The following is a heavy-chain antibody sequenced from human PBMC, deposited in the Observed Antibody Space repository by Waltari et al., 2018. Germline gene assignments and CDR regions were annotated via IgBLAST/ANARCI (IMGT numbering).Heavy chain of an antibody. CDR3: ARAPCSSTSCYFPYYFDY. D-gene: IGHD2-2*01. CDR1: GYSISSGYY. V-gene: IGHV4-38-2*01. CDR2: IYHSGST. J-gene: IGHJ4*02. Sequence: QVQLQESGPGLVKPSETLSLTCAVSGYSISSGYYWGWIRPPPGKGLAWIGSIYHSGSTYYNPSLKSRVTISVDTSKNQFSLKLSSVTAADTAVYYCARAPCSSTSCYFPYYFDYWGQGTLVTVSS.